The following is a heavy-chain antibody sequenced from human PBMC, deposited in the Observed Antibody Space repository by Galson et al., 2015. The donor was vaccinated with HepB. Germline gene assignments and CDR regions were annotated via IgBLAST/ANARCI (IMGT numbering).Heavy chain of an antibody. CDR2: IYYSGST. CDR1: GGSISSGGYY. V-gene: IGHV4-31*03. J-gene: IGHJ4*02. CDR3: AREKSVVTTGETLFDY. Sequence: TLSLTCTVSGGSISSGGYYWSWIRQHPGKGLEWIGYIYYSGSTYYNPSLKSRVTISVDTSKNQFSLKLSSVTAADTAVYYCAREKSVVTTGETLFDYWGQGTLVTVSS. D-gene: IGHD3-22*01.